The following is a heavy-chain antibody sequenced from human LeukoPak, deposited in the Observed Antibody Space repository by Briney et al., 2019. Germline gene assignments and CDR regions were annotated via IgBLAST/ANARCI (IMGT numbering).Heavy chain of an antibody. D-gene: IGHD6-13*01. J-gene: IGHJ6*02. CDR1: GGSISSYY. V-gene: IGHV4-59*01. CDR3: ARAPSVAAAGTYYYYGMDV. CDR2: IYYSGST. Sequence: SETLSLTCTVSGGSISSYYWSWIRQPPGKGLEWIGYIYYSGSTNYNPSPKSRVTISVDTSKNQFSLKLSSVTAADTTVYYCARAPSVAAAGTYYYYGMDVWGQGTTVTVSS.